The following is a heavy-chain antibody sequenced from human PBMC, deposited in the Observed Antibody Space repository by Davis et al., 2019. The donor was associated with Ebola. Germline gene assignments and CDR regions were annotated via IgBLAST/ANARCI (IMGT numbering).Heavy chain of an antibody. V-gene: IGHV4-59*01. D-gene: IGHD3-22*01. CDR2: VYYTGST. CDR3: VRVSEIYDSSGYYKGWFDY. CDR1: GDSFSSYY. Sequence: PSETLSLTCTVSGDSFSSYYWSWIRQPPGKGLEWIGYVYYTGSTNYNPSLKSRVSISQDTSKNQFSLRLSSVIAADPAVYYCVRVSEIYDSSGYYKGWFDYWGQGILVTVSS. J-gene: IGHJ4*02.